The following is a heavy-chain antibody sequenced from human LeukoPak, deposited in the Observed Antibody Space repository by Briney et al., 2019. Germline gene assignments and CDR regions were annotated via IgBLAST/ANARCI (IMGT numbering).Heavy chain of an antibody. D-gene: IGHD6-13*01. J-gene: IGHJ4*02. CDR1: GYTLTELS. Sequence: ASAKVSCEVSGYTLTELSMHWVRQAPGKGLEWMGGFDPEDGETIYAQKFQGRVTMTEDTSTDTAYMELSSLRSEDTAVYYCATDLGWYRIFDYWGQGTLVTVSS. V-gene: IGHV1-24*01. CDR2: FDPEDGET. CDR3: ATDLGWYRIFDY.